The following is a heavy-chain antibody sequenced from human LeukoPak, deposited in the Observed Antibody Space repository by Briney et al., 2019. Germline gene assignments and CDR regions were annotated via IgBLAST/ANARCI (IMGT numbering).Heavy chain of an antibody. V-gene: IGHV4-34*01. D-gene: IGHD2-21*02. Sequence: SETLSLTCAVYGGSFIGYYWSWIRQPPEKGLEWIGEINHSGSTNYNPSLKSRVTISADTSKNQLSLKLSSVTAADTAVYYCARGRGLVVVTARRAFDIWGQGTMVTVSS. J-gene: IGHJ3*02. CDR3: ARGRGLVVVTARRAFDI. CDR2: INHSGST. CDR1: GGSFIGYY.